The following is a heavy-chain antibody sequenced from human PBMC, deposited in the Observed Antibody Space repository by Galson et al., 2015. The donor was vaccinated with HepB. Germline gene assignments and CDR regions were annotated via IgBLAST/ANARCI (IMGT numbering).Heavy chain of an antibody. D-gene: IGHD3-10*01. J-gene: IGHJ4*02. CDR2: INHSGST. CDR3: ARGSITMVRGVIQ. V-gene: IGHV4-34*01. CDR1: GGSFSGYY. Sequence: ETLSLTCAVYGGSFSGYYWSWIRQPPGKGLEWIGEINHSGSTNYNPSLKSRVTISVDTSKNQFSLKLSSVTAADTAVYYCARGSITMVRGVIQWGQGTLVTVSS.